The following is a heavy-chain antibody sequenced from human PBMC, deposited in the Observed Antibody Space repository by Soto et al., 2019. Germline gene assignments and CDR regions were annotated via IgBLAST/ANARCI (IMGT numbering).Heavy chain of an antibody. CDR2: ITGSGATV. D-gene: IGHD6-13*01. V-gene: IGHV3-48*02. Sequence: GVLRLSCAASGFTFSTYSLHWVRQAPGKGLEWVSYITGSGATVYYADSVRGRFTISRDNAKNSLYLQMNSLRDDDTAVYYCARGSSNWAYYFDFWGQGTLVTVSS. J-gene: IGHJ4*02. CDR1: GFTFSTYS. CDR3: ARGSSNWAYYFDF.